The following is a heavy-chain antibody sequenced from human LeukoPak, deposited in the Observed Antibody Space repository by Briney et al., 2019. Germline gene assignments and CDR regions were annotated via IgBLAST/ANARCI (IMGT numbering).Heavy chain of an antibody. J-gene: IGHJ4*02. CDR2: IKSQTNGGTT. V-gene: IGHV3-15*01. CDR1: GFTFSNAW. CDR3: TTFHSGSNGEDY. Sequence: GGSLRLSCAASGFTFSNAWMTWVRQAPGKGLEWVGRIKSQTNGGTTDYAAPVKGRFTISRDDSKNTLSLQMNSLKSEDTAVYYSTTFHSGSNGEDYWGQGTLVTVSS. D-gene: IGHD1-26*01.